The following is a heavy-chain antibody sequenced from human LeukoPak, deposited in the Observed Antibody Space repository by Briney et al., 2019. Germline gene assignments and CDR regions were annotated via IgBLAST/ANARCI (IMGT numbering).Heavy chain of an antibody. V-gene: IGHV3-23*01. J-gene: IGHJ3*01. D-gene: IGHD6-13*01. CDR2: FSATDGSA. Sequence: TGGSLGLSCAASGFTVSSYGMTWVRQAPGKGLEWVSAFSATDGSAQYAESVKGRFTISIDNSKNSLYLQMNSLRDEDTAVYYCAKASIASAGTGAFDVWGQGTMVTVSS. CDR3: AKASIASAGTGAFDV. CDR1: GFTVSSYG.